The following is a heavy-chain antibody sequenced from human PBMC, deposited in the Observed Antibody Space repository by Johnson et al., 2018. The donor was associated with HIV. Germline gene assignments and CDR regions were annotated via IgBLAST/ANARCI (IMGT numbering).Heavy chain of an antibody. CDR3: TTDRYAFDI. CDR1: GFTFSSYA. CDR2: INSDGSST. D-gene: IGHD1-1*01. V-gene: IGHV3-74*01. J-gene: IGHJ3*02. Sequence: VQLVESGGGVVQPGRSLRLSCAASGFTFSSYAMHWVRQAPGKGLLWVSRINSDGSSTNYAGSVKGRFTISRDNAKNKLYLQMNSLKTEDTAVYYCTTDRYAFDIWGQGTLVTVSS.